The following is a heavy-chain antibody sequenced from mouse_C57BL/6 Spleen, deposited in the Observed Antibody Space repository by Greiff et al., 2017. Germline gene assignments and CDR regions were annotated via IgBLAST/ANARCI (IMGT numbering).Heavy chain of an antibody. J-gene: IGHJ1*03. D-gene: IGHD3-3*01. V-gene: IGHV5-16*01. CDR3: ARDRGDVGYFDV. Sequence: EVMLVESEGGLVQPGSSMKLSCTASGFTFSDYYMAWVRQVPEKGLEWVANINYDGSSTYYLDSLKSRFLISRDNAKNILYLQMSSLKSEDTATYYCARDRGDVGYFDVWGTGTTVTVSS. CDR1: GFTFSDYY. CDR2: INYDGSST.